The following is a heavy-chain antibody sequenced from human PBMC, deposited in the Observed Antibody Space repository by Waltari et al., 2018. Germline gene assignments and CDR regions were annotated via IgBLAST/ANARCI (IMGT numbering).Heavy chain of an antibody. Sequence: EVQLVQSGAEVKKPGATVKISCKASGYTFTDYYMHWVQQAPGKGLEWMGLVEPEDGETIYAEKSKGRVTITADTSTDTAYMELGSLRSEDTAVYYCATGDRSIAVGNAFDIWGQGTMVTVSS. D-gene: IGHD6-6*01. CDR2: VEPEDGET. CDR1: GYTFTDYY. J-gene: IGHJ3*02. V-gene: IGHV1-69-2*01. CDR3: ATGDRSIAVGNAFDI.